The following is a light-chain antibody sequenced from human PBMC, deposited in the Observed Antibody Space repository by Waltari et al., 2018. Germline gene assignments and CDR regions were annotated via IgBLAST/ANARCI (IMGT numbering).Light chain of an antibody. V-gene: IGKV3-20*01. Sequence: EIVLTQSPGTLSLSPGERATLSCRASQSVSSSYLAWYQQKPGQAPRLLIHGASSRATGIPDRFSGSGSGTDFTLTISRLEPEDFAVYYCQQYGSSPREFGQGTKVEIK. CDR2: GAS. CDR1: QSVSSSY. CDR3: QQYGSSPRE. J-gene: IGKJ1*01.